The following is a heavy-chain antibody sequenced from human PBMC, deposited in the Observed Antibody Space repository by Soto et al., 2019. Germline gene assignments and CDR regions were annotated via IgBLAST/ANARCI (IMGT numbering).Heavy chain of an antibody. V-gene: IGHV1-8*01. CDR2: MNPNSGNT. Sequence: GASVKVSCKASGDTFTNYDIKWVRQATGQGLEWMGWMNPNSGNTGYAQKFQGRVTMTRNTSISTAYMELNSLRAEDTAVYYCARDRIPTGMDVWGQGTTVTVSS. CDR1: GDTFTNYD. CDR3: ARDRIPTGMDV. J-gene: IGHJ6*02.